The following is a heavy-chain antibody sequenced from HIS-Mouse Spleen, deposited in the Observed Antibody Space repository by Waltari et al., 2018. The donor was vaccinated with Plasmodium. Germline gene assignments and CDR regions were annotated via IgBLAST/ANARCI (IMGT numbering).Heavy chain of an antibody. J-gene: IGHJ3*02. CDR1: GFTFSRYW. CDR3: ARTIAVVATGDAFDI. Sequence: EVQLVESGGGLVQPGGSLRLSCAASGFTFSRYWMHWVRQAPGKGLVWVSRINSDGSSTRYADSVKGRFTISRDNAKNTLYLQMNSLRAEDTAVYYCARTIAVVATGDAFDIWGQGTMVTVSS. V-gene: IGHV3-74*01. D-gene: IGHD6-13*01. CDR2: INSDGSST.